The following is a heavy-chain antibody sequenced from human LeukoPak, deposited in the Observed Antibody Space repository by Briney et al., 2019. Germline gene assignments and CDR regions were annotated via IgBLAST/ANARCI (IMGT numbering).Heavy chain of an antibody. D-gene: IGHD5-12*01. V-gene: IGHV1-46*01. CDR3: ARIAGYDYGGY. CDR2: INPSGGST. CDR1: GGTLANYA. Sequence: ASVKVSCKASGGTLANYAVSWVRQAPGQGLEWMGIINPSGGSTSYAQKFQGRVTMTRDMSTSTVYMELSSLRSEDTAVYYCARIAGYDYGGYWGQGTLVTVSS. J-gene: IGHJ4*02.